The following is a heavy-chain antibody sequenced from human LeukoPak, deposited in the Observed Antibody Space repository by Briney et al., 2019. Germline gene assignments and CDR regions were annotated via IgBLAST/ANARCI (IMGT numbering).Heavy chain of an antibody. CDR1: GYTFTGYY. D-gene: IGHD5-12*01. V-gene: IGHV1-2*02. CDR3: ARDGPRSGYDLGHFDN. Sequence: GASVKVSCKASGYTFTGYYTHWVRQAPGQGLECMGWINPNNGGTNYAQKFQGRVTMTRDTSISTAYMELSRLRSDDTAVYYCARDGPRSGYDLGHFDNLGQGTLVTASS. CDR2: INPNNGGT. J-gene: IGHJ4*02.